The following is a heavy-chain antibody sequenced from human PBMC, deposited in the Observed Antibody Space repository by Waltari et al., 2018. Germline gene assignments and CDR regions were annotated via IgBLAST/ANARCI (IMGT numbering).Heavy chain of an antibody. CDR1: GYTFTSYA. CDR3: ARVTDSSGWYGWYFDL. J-gene: IGHJ2*01. CDR2: INAGNGKT. V-gene: IGHV1-3*01. Sequence: QVQLVQSGAEVKKPGASVKVSCKASGYTFTSYAMHWVRQAPGQRLEWMGWINAGNGKTKYSQKFQGRVTITRDTSASTADMELSSLRSEDTAVYYCARVTDSSGWYGWYFDLWGRGTLVTVSS. D-gene: IGHD6-19*01.